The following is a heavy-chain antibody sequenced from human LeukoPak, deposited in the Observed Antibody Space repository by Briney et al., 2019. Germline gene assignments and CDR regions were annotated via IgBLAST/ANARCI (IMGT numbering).Heavy chain of an antibody. CDR2: IYSGGST. Sequence: GGSLRLSCAASGFTVSSNYMSWVRQAPGKELEWVSVIYSGGSTYYADSVKGRFTISRDNSKNTLYLQMNSLRAEDTAVYYCAKDLDYYDSSGYYGFDYWGQGTLVTVSS. CDR3: AKDLDYYDSSGYYGFDY. V-gene: IGHV3-66*01. D-gene: IGHD3-22*01. J-gene: IGHJ4*02. CDR1: GFTVSSNY.